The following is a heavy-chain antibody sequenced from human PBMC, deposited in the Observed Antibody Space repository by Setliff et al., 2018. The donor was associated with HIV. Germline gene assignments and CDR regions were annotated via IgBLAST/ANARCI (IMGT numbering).Heavy chain of an antibody. CDR1: GGSFSGYY. J-gene: IGHJ4*02. D-gene: IGHD6-13*01. CDR3: ARGAIAAAGTDY. Sequence: SETLSLTCAVYGGSFSGYYWSWIRQPPGKGLEWIGEINHSGSTNYNPSLKSRVTISVDTSKNQFSLKLSSVTAADPAVYYCARGAIAAAGTDYWGQGTLVTVSS. CDR2: INHSGST. V-gene: IGHV4-34*01.